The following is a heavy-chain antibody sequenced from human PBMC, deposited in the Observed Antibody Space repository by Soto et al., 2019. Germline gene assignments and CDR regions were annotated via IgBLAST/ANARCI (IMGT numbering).Heavy chain of an antibody. Sequence: SETQSLTCPVSGGSINSYYWNWIRQPPGKGLEWIGYIYYSGSTNYNPSLESRVTISVDTSKNQFSLKLSSVTAADTAVYYCARRTNYYGSGSYTYYYFMDVWGKGTTVT. J-gene: IGHJ6*03. CDR2: IYYSGST. V-gene: IGHV4-59*08. CDR3: ARRTNYYGSGSYTYYYFMDV. CDR1: GGSINSYY. D-gene: IGHD3-10*01.